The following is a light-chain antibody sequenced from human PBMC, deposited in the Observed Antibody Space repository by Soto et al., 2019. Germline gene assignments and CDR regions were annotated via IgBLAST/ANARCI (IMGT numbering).Light chain of an antibody. J-gene: IGKJ3*01. V-gene: IGKV3-20*01. CDR3: QHYGSYLT. CDR2: EAS. Sequence: EIVLAQSPVTLSLSPGERATLSCRASQSVSSSYLAWYQQKPGQAPRLLIYEASSRATGIPDRFSGSGSGTDFTLTISRLEPEDFAVYYCQHYGSYLTFGPGTKVDIK. CDR1: QSVSSSY.